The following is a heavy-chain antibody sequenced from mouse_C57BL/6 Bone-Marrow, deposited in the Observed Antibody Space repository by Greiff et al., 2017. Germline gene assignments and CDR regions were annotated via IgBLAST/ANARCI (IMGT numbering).Heavy chain of an antibody. CDR3: ARDYYYGSSAFAY. D-gene: IGHD1-1*01. CDR1: GFTFSDYY. CDR2: ISNGGGST. V-gene: IGHV5-12*01. J-gene: IGHJ3*01. Sequence: EVKLVESGGGLVQPGGSLKLSCAASGFTFSDYYMYWVRQTPEKRLEWVAYISNGGGSTYYPDTVKGRFTISRDNAKNTLYLQMSRLKSEDTAMYYCARDYYYGSSAFAYWGQGTLVTVSA.